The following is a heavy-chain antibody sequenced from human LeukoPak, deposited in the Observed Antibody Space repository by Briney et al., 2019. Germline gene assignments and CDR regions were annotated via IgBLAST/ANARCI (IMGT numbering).Heavy chain of an antibody. V-gene: IGHV3-30-3*01. J-gene: IGHJ4*02. CDR1: GFTFSSYA. CDR2: ISYDGSNK. D-gene: IGHD4-23*01. Sequence: PGGSLRLSCAASGFTFSSYAMHWVRQAPGKGLEWVAVISYDGSNKYYADSVKGRFTISRDNSKNTLYLQMNSLRAEDTAVYYCARGGNPVKYDFDYWGQGTLVTVSS. CDR3: ARGGNPVKYDFDY.